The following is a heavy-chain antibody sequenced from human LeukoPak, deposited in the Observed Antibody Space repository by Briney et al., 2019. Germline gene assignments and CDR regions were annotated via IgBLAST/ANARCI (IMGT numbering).Heavy chain of an antibody. J-gene: IGHJ4*02. CDR1: GGSFSGCY. V-gene: IGHV4-34*01. CDR3: ARGVWAAWGY. Sequence: SETLSLTCAVYGGSFSGCYWSWIRQPPGRGLEWIGEINHSGSTNYNPSLKSRVTISVDTSKNQFSLKLSSVTAADTAVYYCARGVWAAWGYWGQGTLVTVSS. D-gene: IGHD3-16*01. CDR2: INHSGST.